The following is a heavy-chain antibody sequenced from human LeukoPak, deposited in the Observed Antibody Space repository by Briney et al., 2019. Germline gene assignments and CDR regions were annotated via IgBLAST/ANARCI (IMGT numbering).Heavy chain of an antibody. Sequence: GASVKVSCKASGYTFTSYDINWVRQATGQGLEWMGWMNPNSGNTGYAQKFQGRVTITADTSTDTAYMELSSLRSEDTAVYYCATAAMVPMDVWGKGTTVTVSS. D-gene: IGHD3-10*01. J-gene: IGHJ6*03. CDR2: MNPNSGNT. CDR3: ATAAMVPMDV. V-gene: IGHV1-8*01. CDR1: GYTFTSYD.